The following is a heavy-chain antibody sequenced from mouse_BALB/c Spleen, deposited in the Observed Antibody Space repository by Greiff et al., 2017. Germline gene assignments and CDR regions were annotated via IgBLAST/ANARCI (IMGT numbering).Heavy chain of an antibody. CDR3: ARYLNYVDYAMDY. CDR1: GDSITSGY. CDR2: ISYSGST. Sequence: EVQRVESGPSLVKPSQTLSLTCSVTGDSITSGYWNWIRKFPGNKLEYMGYISYSGSTYYNPSLKSRISITRDTSKNQYYLQLNSVTTEDTATYYCARYLNYVDYAMDYWGQGTSVTVSS. V-gene: IGHV3-8*02. D-gene: IGHD1-1*01. J-gene: IGHJ4*01.